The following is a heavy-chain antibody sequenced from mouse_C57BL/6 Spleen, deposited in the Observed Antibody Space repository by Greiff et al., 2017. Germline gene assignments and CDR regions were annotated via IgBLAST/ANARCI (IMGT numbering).Heavy chain of an antibody. CDR3: ARGRIYDGYSRGFAY. J-gene: IGHJ3*01. CDR2: ILPGSGST. CDR1: GYTFTGYW. V-gene: IGHV1-9*01. D-gene: IGHD2-3*01. Sequence: QVQLQQSGAELMKPGASVKLSCKATGYTFTGYWIEWVKQRPGHGLEWIGEILPGSGSTNYNEKFKGKATFTADTSSNTAYMQLSSLTTKDSAIYYCARGRIYDGYSRGFAYWGQGTLVTVSA.